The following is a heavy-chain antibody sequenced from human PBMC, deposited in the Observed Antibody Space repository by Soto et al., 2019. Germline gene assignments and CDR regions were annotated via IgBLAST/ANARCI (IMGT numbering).Heavy chain of an antibody. CDR2: ISSSSSYI. D-gene: IGHD3-22*01. V-gene: IGHV3-21*01. CDR1: GFTFSSYS. CDR3: ARDANHQYYYDSSGYYYVGDYFDY. Sequence: GGSLRLSCAASGFTFSSYSMNWVRQAPGKGLEWVSSISSSSSYIYYADSVKGRFTISRDNAKNSLYLQMNSLRAEDTAVYYCARDANHQYYYDSSGYYYVGDYFDYWGQGTLVTVSS. J-gene: IGHJ4*02.